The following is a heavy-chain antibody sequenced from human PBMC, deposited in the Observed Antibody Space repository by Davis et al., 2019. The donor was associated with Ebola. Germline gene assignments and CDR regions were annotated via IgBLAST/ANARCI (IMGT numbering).Heavy chain of an antibody. Sequence: AASVKVSCKASGYTFNNYAMHWVRQAPGQRLECMGWINAVDGNTKYSQQFQGRVTITSDTSTSTLYMELSSLRSEDTALYYCARAIAVSGHYYMDVWGRGTTVTVSS. CDR1: GYTFNNYA. D-gene: IGHD6-19*01. J-gene: IGHJ6*03. CDR3: ARAIAVSGHYYMDV. CDR2: INAVDGNT. V-gene: IGHV1-3*01.